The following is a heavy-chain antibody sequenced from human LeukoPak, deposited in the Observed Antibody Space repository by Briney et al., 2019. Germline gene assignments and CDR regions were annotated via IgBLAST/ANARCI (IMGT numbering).Heavy chain of an antibody. CDR1: GFTFSSYG. CDR2: IWYDGSNK. D-gene: IGHD6-6*01. CDR3: ARVPGYSSSSAFLENDY. V-gene: IGHV3-33*01. Sequence: GGSLRLSCAASGFTFSSYGMHWVRQAPGKGLEWVAVIWYDGSNKYYADSVKGRFTISRDNSKNTLYLQMNSLRAEDTAVYYCARVPGYSSSSAFLENDYWGQGTLVTVSS. J-gene: IGHJ4*02.